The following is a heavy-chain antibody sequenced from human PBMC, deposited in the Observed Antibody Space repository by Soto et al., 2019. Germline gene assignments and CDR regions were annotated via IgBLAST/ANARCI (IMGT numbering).Heavy chain of an antibody. J-gene: IGHJ5*02. CDR3: ARGFTGRWFDP. CDR2: ITPMFGAP. CDR1: GGPFSSYA. D-gene: IGHD3-10*01. V-gene: IGHV1-69*06. Sequence: QVQLVQSGAEVKKPGSSVKVSCTASGGPFSSYAINWVRQDPGQGLEWMGVITPMFGAPHYAQNFKGRITITADKSTNTAYMDLSSLTSGDTAFYFCARGFTGRWFDPWGQGTLVTVSS.